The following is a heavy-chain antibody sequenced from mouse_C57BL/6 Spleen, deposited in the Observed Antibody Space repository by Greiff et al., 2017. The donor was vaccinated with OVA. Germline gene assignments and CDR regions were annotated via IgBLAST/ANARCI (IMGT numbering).Heavy chain of an antibody. CDR3: ARGDNGNPRFAY. J-gene: IGHJ3*01. Sequence: QVQLKQSGAELARPGASVKMSCKASGYTFTSYTMHWVKQRPGQGLEWIGYINPSSGYTKYNQKFKDKATLTADKSSSTAYMQLSSLTSEDSAVYYCARGDNGNPRFAYWGQGTLVTVSA. D-gene: IGHD2-1*01. V-gene: IGHV1-4*01. CDR1: GYTFTSYT. CDR2: INPSSGYT.